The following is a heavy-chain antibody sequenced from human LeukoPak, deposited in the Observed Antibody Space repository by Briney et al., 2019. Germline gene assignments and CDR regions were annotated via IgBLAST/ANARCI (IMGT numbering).Heavy chain of an antibody. CDR1: GGSISSSSYY. Sequence: SETLSLTCTVSGGSISSSSYYWSWIRQPPGKGLEWIGSIYYSGSTYYNPSLKSRVTISVDTSKNQFSLKLSSVTAAYTAVYYCARTHPDHYGSGNYYRKGFDYWGQGTLVTVSS. CDR2: IYYSGST. CDR3: ARTHPDHYGSGNYYRKGFDY. J-gene: IGHJ4*02. V-gene: IGHV4-39*01. D-gene: IGHD3-10*01.